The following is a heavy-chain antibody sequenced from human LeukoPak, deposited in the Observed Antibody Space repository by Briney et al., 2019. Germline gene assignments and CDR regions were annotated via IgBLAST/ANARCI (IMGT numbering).Heavy chain of an antibody. CDR1: GGSVSSYY. CDR2: IYGTVT. Sequence: PSETLSLTCTVSGGSVSSYYLSWIRQPAGKGLEWVGRIYGTVTTYNPSLVGRVTLSVDTSNNHFSLKLRSVTAADTDIYYCARDSGTTGEVKFDPWGQGTLVTVSS. J-gene: IGHJ5*02. V-gene: IGHV4-4*07. D-gene: IGHD3-10*01. CDR3: ARDSGTTGEVKFDP.